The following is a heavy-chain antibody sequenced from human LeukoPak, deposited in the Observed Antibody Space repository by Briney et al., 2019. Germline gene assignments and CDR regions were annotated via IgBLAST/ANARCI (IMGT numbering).Heavy chain of an antibody. Sequence: PSQTLSLTXTVSGGSISSGSYYWSWIRQPAGKGLEWIGRIYTSGSTNYNPSLKSRVTISVDTSKNQFSLKLNSVTAADTAVYYCARDRRFSYYYYMDVWGKGTTVTVSS. J-gene: IGHJ6*03. CDR3: ARDRRFSYYYYMDV. CDR1: GGSISSGSYY. V-gene: IGHV4-61*02. CDR2: IYTSGST. D-gene: IGHD3-10*01.